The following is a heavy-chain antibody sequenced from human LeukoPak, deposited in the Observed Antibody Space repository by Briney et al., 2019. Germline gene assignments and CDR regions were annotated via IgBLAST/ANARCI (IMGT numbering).Heavy chain of an antibody. CDR2: ISSSGSTI. D-gene: IGHD2-2*01. V-gene: IGHV3-48*03. CDR1: GFTFSSYE. J-gene: IGHJ4*02. Sequence: GGSLRLSCAASGFTFSSYEMNWVRQAPGKGLEWVSYISSSGSTIYYADSVKGRFTISRDNAKNSLYLQMNSLRAEDTAVYYCAGGKGYCSSTSCYADDYWGQGTLVTVSS. CDR3: AGGKGYCSSTSCYADDY.